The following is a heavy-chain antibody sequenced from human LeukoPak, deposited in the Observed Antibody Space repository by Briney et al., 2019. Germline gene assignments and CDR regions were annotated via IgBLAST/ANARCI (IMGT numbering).Heavy chain of an antibody. V-gene: IGHV4-39*07. J-gene: IGHJ3*02. D-gene: IGHD6-13*01. Sequence: PSETLSLTCTVSGGSISSSSYYWGWIRQPPGKGLEWIGNIYYSGSTYYSPSLKSRVTISVDTSKNQFSLRLSSVTAADTALYFCGRVLLIEAAGRGAFDIWGQGTMVTVSS. CDR2: IYYSGST. CDR3: GRVLLIEAAGRGAFDI. CDR1: GGSISSSSYY.